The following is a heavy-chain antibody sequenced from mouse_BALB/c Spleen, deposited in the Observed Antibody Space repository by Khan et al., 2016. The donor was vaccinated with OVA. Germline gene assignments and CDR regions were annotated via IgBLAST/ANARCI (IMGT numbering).Heavy chain of an antibody. CDR2: IYPGIGNT. CDR3: ARSGTGSFLY. D-gene: IGHD4-1*01. V-gene: IGHV1-77*01. Sequence: QVQLKQSGAELARPGASVKLSCKASGYTFTDYYINWVRQRTGQGLAWIGDIYPGIGNTYYNEKFKGKATLTADKSSSTAYMQLSSLTSEDSAVYFCARSGTGSFLYWGQGTLVTVSA. J-gene: IGHJ3*01. CDR1: GYTFTDYY.